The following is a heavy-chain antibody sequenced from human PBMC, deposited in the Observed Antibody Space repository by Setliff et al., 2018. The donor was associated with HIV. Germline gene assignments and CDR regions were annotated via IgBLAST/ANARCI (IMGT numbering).Heavy chain of an antibody. CDR2: ISGSGGST. CDR1: GFTFSSYA. V-gene: IGHV3-23*01. J-gene: IGHJ5*02. D-gene: IGHD4-17*01. CDR3: AKDLGGPRLRLFGP. Sequence: PGESLKISCAASGFTFSSYAMSWVRQAPGKGLEWVSAISGSGGSTYYADSVKGRFTISRDNSKNTLYLQMNSLRAEDTAVYYCAKDLGGPRLRLFGPWGQGTLVTV.